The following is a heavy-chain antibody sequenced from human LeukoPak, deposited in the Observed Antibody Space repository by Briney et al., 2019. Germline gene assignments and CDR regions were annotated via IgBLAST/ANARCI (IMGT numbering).Heavy chain of an antibody. J-gene: IGHJ4*02. CDR1: GGSFSGYY. V-gene: IGHV4-34*01. Sequence: SETLSLTCAVYGGSFSGYYWSWIRQPPGKGLEWIGEINHSGSTNYNPSLKSRVTISVDTSKNQSSLKLSSVTAADTAVYYCARGLGYYGSGGDYWGQGTLVTVSS. CDR2: INHSGST. CDR3: ARGLGYYGSGGDY. D-gene: IGHD3-10*01.